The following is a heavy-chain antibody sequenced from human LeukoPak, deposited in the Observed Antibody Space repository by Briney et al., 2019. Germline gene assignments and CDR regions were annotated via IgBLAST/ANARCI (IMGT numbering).Heavy chain of an antibody. Sequence: PGTSLRLSCAASGFNFNNHAMHWVRQAPGKGLEWVAVISYSETRIHYADFVKGRFTISRDNSKNTLYLQMNSLRAEDTAVYYCARDGKDYFGMKYWAPAFDYWAREPWSPSPQ. J-gene: IGHJ4*02. V-gene: IGHV3-30*07. D-gene: IGHD2/OR15-2a*01. CDR3: ARDGKDYFGMKYWAPAFDY. CDR2: ISYSETRI. CDR1: GFNFNNHA.